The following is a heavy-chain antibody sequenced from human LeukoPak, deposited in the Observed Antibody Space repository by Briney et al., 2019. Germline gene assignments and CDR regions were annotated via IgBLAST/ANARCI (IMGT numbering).Heavy chain of an antibody. Sequence: GGSLRLSCAASGFTFSSDWMHWVRQAPGKGLEWVSAIGGSGGSTYYADSVKGRFTISRDNSKNTLYLQMNSLRAEDTAVYYCAKGRSDYSYYFDYWGQGTLVTVSS. CDR3: AKGRSDYSYYFDY. V-gene: IGHV3-23*01. D-gene: IGHD2-15*01. J-gene: IGHJ4*02. CDR2: IGGSGGST. CDR1: GFTFSSDW.